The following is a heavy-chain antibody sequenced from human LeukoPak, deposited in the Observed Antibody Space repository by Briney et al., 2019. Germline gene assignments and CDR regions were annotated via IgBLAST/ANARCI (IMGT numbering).Heavy chain of an antibody. J-gene: IGHJ4*02. V-gene: IGHV4-30-4*01. D-gene: IGHD4-17*01. CDR3: ASYGDYPRDYFDY. CDR1: ACSICSGDYY. Sequence: SQTLSLTCTVSACSICSGDYYWSWLRQPPGKRLEYIGYIYYSGSTYYNPSLMSRATISVDTSKNQFSLKLSAVTAADTAVYYCASYGDYPRDYFDYWGQGTLVTVSS. CDR2: IYYSGST.